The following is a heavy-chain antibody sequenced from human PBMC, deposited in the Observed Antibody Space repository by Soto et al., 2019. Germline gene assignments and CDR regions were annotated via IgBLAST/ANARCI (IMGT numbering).Heavy chain of an antibody. Sequence: PSETMCLTSTVAGGNIISYDWSWIRQPPGKGLEWIGYIYYSGSTNYNPSLKSRVTISVDTSKNQFSLKLSSVTAADTAVYYCASYLHDYGDYTWGQGTLVTVSS. J-gene: IGHJ4*02. CDR1: GGNIISYD. V-gene: IGHV4-59*08. D-gene: IGHD4-17*01. CDR3: ASYLHDYGDYT. CDR2: IYYSGST.